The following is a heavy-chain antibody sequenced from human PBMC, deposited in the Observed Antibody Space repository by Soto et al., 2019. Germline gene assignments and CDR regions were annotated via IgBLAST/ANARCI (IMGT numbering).Heavy chain of an antibody. CDR1: GFTFSSYA. D-gene: IGHD1-1*01. V-gene: IGHV3-23*01. CDR2: ISETGGKT. Sequence: PGGSLRLSCADSGFTFSSYAMSWVRQAPGKGLEWVSAISETGGKTYYADSVKGRFTISRDNSKNTLYLQMDSLRAEDTAVYYCAKDKSGTTSFDYWGQGTLVTVS. CDR3: AKDKSGTTSFDY. J-gene: IGHJ4*02.